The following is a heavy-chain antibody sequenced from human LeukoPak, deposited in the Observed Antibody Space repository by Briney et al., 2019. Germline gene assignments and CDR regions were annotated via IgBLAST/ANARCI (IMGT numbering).Heavy chain of an antibody. CDR3: ARDRVLGSGSSDY. CDR2: IRGEGGDT. Sequence: GGSLRLSCTVSGFTFSNYWMHWVRQAPGRGLVWVSRIRGEGGDTHYAASVKGRFTASRDNAKNTLYLQMNSLTTEDTAVYFCARDRVLGSGSSDYWGQGTLVTVSS. CDR1: GFTFSNYW. J-gene: IGHJ4*02. D-gene: IGHD3-10*01. V-gene: IGHV3-74*01.